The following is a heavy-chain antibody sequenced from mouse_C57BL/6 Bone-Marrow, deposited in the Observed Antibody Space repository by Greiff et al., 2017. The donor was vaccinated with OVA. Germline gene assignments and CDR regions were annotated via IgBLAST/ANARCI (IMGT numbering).Heavy chain of an antibody. CDR2: IRSKSNNYAT. J-gene: IGHJ4*01. Sequence: EVQGVESGGGLVQPKGSLKLSCAASGFSFNTYAMNWVRQAPGKGLEWVARIRSKSNNYATYYADSVKDRFTISRDDSESMLYLQMNNLKTEDTAMYYGVRQGDTHRYAMDYWGQGTSVTVSS. CDR1: GFSFNTYA. CDR3: VRQGDTHRYAMDY. D-gene: IGHD5-1-1*01. V-gene: IGHV10-1*01.